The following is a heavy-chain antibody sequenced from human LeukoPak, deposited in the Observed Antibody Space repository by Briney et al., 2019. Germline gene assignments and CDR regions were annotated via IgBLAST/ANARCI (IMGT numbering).Heavy chain of an antibody. CDR2: IIPIFGTA. Sequence: ASVRVSCKASGGTFSSYAISWVRQAPGQGLEWMGGIIPIFGTANYAQKFQGRVTITTDESTSTAYMELSSLRSEDTAVYYCAGSDYYDSSGYYMSMGMDVWGKGTTVTVSS. J-gene: IGHJ6*03. CDR3: AGSDYYDSSGYYMSMGMDV. D-gene: IGHD3-22*01. V-gene: IGHV1-69*05. CDR1: GGTFSSYA.